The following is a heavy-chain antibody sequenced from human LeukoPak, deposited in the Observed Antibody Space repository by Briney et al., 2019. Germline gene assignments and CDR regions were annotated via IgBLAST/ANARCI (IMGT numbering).Heavy chain of an antibody. D-gene: IGHD4-17*01. CDR1: GLSVSNNY. CDR3: ARRAGEYSHPYDY. CDR2: IYRGGDT. J-gene: IGHJ4*02. Sequence: TGGPLRLSCAASGLSVSNNYMNWVRQAPGKGLECVSVIYRGGDTYYADSVRGRFTLSRDNSKNTVYLQMNSLRAEDTAVYYCARRAGEYSHPYDYWGQGTLVTVSS. V-gene: IGHV3-53*01.